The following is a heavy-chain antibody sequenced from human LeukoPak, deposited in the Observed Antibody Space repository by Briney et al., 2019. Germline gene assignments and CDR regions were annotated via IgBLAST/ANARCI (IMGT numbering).Heavy chain of an antibody. CDR1: GGTFSSYA. V-gene: IGHV1-69*05. CDR3: ARAPLPPYYYDSSGYYYFDY. D-gene: IGHD3-22*01. CDR2: IIPIFSTA. Sequence: ASVKVSCKASGGTFSSYAISWVRQAPGQGLEWMGGIIPIFSTANYAQKFQGRVTITTDESTSTAYMELSSLRSEDTAVYYCARAPLPPYYYDSSGYYYFDYWGQGTLVTVSS. J-gene: IGHJ4*02.